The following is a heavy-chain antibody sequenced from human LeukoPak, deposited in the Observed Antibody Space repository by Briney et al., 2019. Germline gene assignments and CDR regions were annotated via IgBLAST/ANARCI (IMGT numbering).Heavy chain of an antibody. CDR3: ARTYYDILTGYYSHFDY. CDR2: ISAYNGNT. V-gene: IGHV1-18*01. J-gene: IGHJ4*02. Sequence: ASVKVSCKASGYTFTSYGISWVRQAPGQGLEWMGWISAYNGNTNYAQKLQGRVTMTTDTSTSTAYMELRSLRSDDTAVYYCARTYYDILTGYYSHFDYWGQGTLVTASS. CDR1: GYTFTSYG. D-gene: IGHD3-9*01.